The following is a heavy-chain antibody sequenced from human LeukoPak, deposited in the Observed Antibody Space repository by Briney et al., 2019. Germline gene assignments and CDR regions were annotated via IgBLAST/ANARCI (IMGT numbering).Heavy chain of an antibody. Sequence: SVKVSCKASGGTFSSYAISWVRQAPGQGLEWMGGIIPIFGTANYAQKFQGRVTITADESTSTAYMELSSLRSEDTAVYYCARDHMGATVTTSGSSIWVDVMDVWGQGTTVTVSS. CDR2: IIPIFGTA. CDR3: ARDHMGATVTTSGSSIWVDVMDV. V-gene: IGHV1-69*01. CDR1: GGTFSSYA. D-gene: IGHD4-17*01. J-gene: IGHJ6*02.